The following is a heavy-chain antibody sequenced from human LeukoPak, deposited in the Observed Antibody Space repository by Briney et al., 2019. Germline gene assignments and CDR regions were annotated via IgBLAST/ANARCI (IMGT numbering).Heavy chain of an antibody. D-gene: IGHD6-13*01. J-gene: IGHJ6*02. CDR2: INHSGST. CDR1: GGSFSGYY. CDR3: ARIPGYSSSWYARGAYYYYGMDV. V-gene: IGHV4-34*01. Sequence: SETLSLTCAVYGGSFSGYYWSWIRQPPGKGLEWIGEINHSGSTNYNPSLKSRVTISVDTSKNQFSLKLSSVTAAVTAVYYCARIPGYSSSWYARGAYYYYGMDVWGQGTTVTVSS.